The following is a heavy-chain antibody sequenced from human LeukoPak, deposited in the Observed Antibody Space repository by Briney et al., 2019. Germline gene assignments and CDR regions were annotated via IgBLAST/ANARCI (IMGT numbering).Heavy chain of an antibody. J-gene: IGHJ6*03. CDR3: ARDPYNGNYGDSYYYYMDV. CDR1: GFTFSSYA. Sequence: PGGSLRLSCAASGFTFSSYAMHWVRQAPGKGLEWVAFISYDGSNKYYADSVKGRFTISRDNAKNSLYLQMNSLRAEDTAIYYCARDPYNGNYGDSYYYYMDVWGKGTTVTISS. D-gene: IGHD1-26*01. CDR2: ISYDGSNK. V-gene: IGHV3-30*04.